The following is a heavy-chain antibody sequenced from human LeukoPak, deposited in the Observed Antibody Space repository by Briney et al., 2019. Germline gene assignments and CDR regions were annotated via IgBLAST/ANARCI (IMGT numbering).Heavy chain of an antibody. D-gene: IGHD3-9*01. Sequence: GVPLRLSCAASGFTVSSNYMRWVRPAPGKGLEWVSVIYSGGSTYYADSVKGRFTISSENSNNTLYLQINSMRAEDTAVYYCARDRHDILTGYYIEYYYYYMDVWGKGTTVTVSS. J-gene: IGHJ6*03. CDR3: ARDRHDILTGYYIEYYYYYMDV. CDR1: GFTVSSNY. V-gene: IGHV3-53*01. CDR2: IYSGGST.